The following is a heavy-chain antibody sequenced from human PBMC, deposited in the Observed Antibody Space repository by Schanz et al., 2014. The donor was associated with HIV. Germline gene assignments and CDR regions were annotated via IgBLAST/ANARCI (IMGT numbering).Heavy chain of an antibody. CDR2: ISHDGCKK. D-gene: IGHD4-17*01. CDR1: GFIFSDHF. J-gene: IGHJ4*02. Sequence: VQVVESGGGLVQPGGSLRLSCTTSGFIFSDHFMGWVRQAPGKGLEWVVVISHDGCKKYYADSVRGRITISRDNSKNTLYLQMNSLRAEDTAVYGCARQGLRFSFWLDYWGQGTPVTVS. CDR3: ARQGLRFSFWLDY. V-gene: IGHV3-30*03.